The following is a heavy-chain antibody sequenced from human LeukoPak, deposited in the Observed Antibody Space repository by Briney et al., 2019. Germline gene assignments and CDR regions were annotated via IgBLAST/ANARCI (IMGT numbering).Heavy chain of an antibody. CDR3: ARAGGSTVSHSDY. CDR1: GFTFSSYG. D-gene: IGHD4-17*01. Sequence: PGRSLRLSCAASGFTFSSYGMHWVRQAPGKGLEWVSSISSSTSYIYYADSVKGRFTISKDNAKNSLYLQMNSLRAEDTAVYYCARAGGSTVSHSDYWGQGTLVTVSS. CDR2: ISSSTSYI. V-gene: IGHV3-21*01. J-gene: IGHJ4*02.